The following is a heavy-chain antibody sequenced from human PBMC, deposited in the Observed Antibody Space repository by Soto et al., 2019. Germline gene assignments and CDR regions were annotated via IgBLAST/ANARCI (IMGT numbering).Heavy chain of an antibody. V-gene: IGHV1-69*13. J-gene: IGHJ6*02. CDR2: IIPIFGTA. CDR1: GGTFSSYA. Sequence: ASVKVSCKASGGTFSSYAISWVRQAPGQGLEWMGGIIPIFGTANYAQKFQGRVTITADESTSTAYMELSSLRSEDTAVYYCARGVRAVAGPNLYYYYYGMDVWGQGTTATVS. CDR3: ARGVRAVAGPNLYYYYYGMDV. D-gene: IGHD6-19*01.